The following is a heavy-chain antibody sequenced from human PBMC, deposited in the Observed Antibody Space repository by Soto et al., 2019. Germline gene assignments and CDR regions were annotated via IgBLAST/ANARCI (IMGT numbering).Heavy chain of an antibody. D-gene: IGHD3-16*01. CDR3: ARGPPFH. J-gene: IGHJ4*02. CDR2: IYHSGSN. CDR1: GGSISSGGYS. Sequence: QLHLQESGPGLVKPSQTLSLTCAVSGGSISSGGYSWSWIRQPPGKGLEWIGDIYHSGSNYYNPYLKRRVTVSVDRSKNQFSLKLSAVTAADTAVYYCARGPPFHWGQGTLVTVSS. V-gene: IGHV4-30-2*01.